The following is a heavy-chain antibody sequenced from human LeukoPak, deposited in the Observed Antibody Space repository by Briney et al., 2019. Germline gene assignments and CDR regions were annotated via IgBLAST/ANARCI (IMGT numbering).Heavy chain of an antibody. V-gene: IGHV1-46*01. CDR1: GYTFTSYY. CDR3: ARRSYYYDSSSYDSLEDWFDP. D-gene: IGHD3-22*01. CDR2: INPSGGST. J-gene: IGHJ5*02. Sequence: ASVKVSCKASGYTFTSYYMHWVRQAPGQGLEWMGIINPSGGSTSYAQKFQGRVTMTRDTSISTAYMELSRLRSDDTAVYYCARRSYYYDSSSYDSLEDWFDPWGQGTLVTVSS.